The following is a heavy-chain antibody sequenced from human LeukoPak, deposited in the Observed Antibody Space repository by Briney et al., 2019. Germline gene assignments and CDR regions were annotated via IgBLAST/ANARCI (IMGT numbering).Heavy chain of an antibody. CDR1: GYSFTSYW. CDR3: ARLYYDHVWGSYRFNWFDP. CDR2: IYPGDSDT. V-gene: IGHV5-51*01. D-gene: IGHD3-16*02. J-gene: IGHJ5*02. Sequence: GESLKISCKGSGYSFTSYWIGWVRQMPGKGLEWMGIIYPGDSDTRYSPSFQGQVTISADKSISTAYLQWSSLKASDTAMYYCARLYYDHVWGSYRFNWFDPWGQGTLVTVSS.